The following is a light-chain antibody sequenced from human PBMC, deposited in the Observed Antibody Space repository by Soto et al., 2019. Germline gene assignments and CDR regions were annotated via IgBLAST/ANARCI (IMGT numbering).Light chain of an antibody. CDR1: SSDIGGYEY. V-gene: IGLV2-14*01. CDR2: EVT. CDR3: SSYTDSSTLGLYV. Sequence: QAVVTQPASVSGSPGQSITISCTGTSSDIGGYEYVSWYQQHPGKAPRLMIYEVTYRPSGVSNRFSGSKSGSTASLTISGLQAEDEADYYCSSYTDSSTLGLYVFGTGTKVTVL. J-gene: IGLJ1*01.